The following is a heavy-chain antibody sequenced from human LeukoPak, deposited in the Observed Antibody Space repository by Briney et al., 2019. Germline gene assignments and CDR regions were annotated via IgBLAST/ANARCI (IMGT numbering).Heavy chain of an antibody. J-gene: IGHJ4*02. CDR1: GFTVSSNY. Sequence: GGSLRLSCAASGFTVSSNYMSWVRQAPGKGLEWVSVIYSGGSTYYADSVKGRFTISRDNSKNTLYLQMNSLRAEDTAVYYCAKAADVVVPAALAYYFDYWGQGTLVTVSS. V-gene: IGHV3-53*01. CDR3: AKAADVVVPAALAYYFDY. CDR2: IYSGGST. D-gene: IGHD2-2*01.